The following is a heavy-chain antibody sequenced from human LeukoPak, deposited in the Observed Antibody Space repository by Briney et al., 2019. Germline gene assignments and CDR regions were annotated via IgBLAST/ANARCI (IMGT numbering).Heavy chain of an antibody. V-gene: IGHV4-61*01. Sequence: PSETLSLTCTVSGYSINSGYYWSWIRQPPGKGLEWIGYIYYSESTNYNPSLKSRVSISVDASKNQFSLRLNSVTAADTAVYYCARDSGGSGYLWFDPWGRGTRVTVSS. CDR3: ARDSGGSGYLWFDP. J-gene: IGHJ5*02. CDR1: GYSINSGYY. CDR2: IYYSEST. D-gene: IGHD3-3*01.